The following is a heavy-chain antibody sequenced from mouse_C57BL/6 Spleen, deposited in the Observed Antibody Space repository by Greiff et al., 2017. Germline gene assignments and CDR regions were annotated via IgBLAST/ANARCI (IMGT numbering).Heavy chain of an antibody. D-gene: IGHD3-2*02. V-gene: IGHV1-53*01. CDR2: INPSNGGT. CDR1: GYTFTSYW. Sequence: VQLQQSGTELVKPGASVKLSCKASGYTFTSYWMHWVKQRPGQGLEWIGNINPSNGGTNYNEKFKSKATLTVDKSSSTAYMQLSSLTSEDSAVYCCAKLDRSGYGYLDYWGQGTTLTVSS. CDR3: AKLDRSGYGYLDY. J-gene: IGHJ2*01.